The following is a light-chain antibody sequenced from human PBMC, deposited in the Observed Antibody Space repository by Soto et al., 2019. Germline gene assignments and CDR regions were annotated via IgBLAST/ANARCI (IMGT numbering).Light chain of an antibody. CDR3: QQYGSSYT. CDR2: GGS. Sequence: EIVLTQSPGTLSLSPGERATLSCRASQSLTNSRLAWYQQKPGQAPKVLIYGGSNRATGIPDRFSGSWSGTDFTLTISRLEPEDFAVYYCQQYGSSYTFGQGTKLEIK. J-gene: IGKJ2*01. V-gene: IGKV3-20*01. CDR1: QSLTNSR.